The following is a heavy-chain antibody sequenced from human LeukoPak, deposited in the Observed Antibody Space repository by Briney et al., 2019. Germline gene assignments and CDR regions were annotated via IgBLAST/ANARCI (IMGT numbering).Heavy chain of an antibody. CDR1: GGTFSSYA. CDR3: ARDPDPYDSSGYYYYYGMDV. J-gene: IGHJ6*02. CDR2: IIPILGIA. Sequence: SVKVSCKASGGTFSSYAISWVRQAPGQGLEWMGRIIPILGIADYAQKLQGRVTITADKSTSTAYMELSSLRSEDTAVYYCARDPDPYDSSGYYYYYGMDVWGQGTTVTVSS. V-gene: IGHV1-69*04. D-gene: IGHD3-22*01.